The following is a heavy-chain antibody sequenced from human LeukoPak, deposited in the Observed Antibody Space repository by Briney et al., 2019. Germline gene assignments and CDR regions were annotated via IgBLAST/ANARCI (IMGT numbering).Heavy chain of an antibody. Sequence: SETLSLTCTVSGDSISSYYSSWIRHPPGKGLEWIGYVYYSGSTNYNPPLKSRVTISVDTSKNQFSLKLSSVTAADTAVYYCAKGLDSSSWYFDYWGQGTLVTVSS. CDR2: VYYSGST. D-gene: IGHD6-13*01. V-gene: IGHV4-59*01. CDR1: GDSISSYY. CDR3: AKGLDSSSWYFDY. J-gene: IGHJ4*02.